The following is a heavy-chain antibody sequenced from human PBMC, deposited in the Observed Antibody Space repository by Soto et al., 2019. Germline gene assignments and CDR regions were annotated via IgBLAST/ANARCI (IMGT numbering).Heavy chain of an antibody. J-gene: IGHJ4*02. CDR1: GFTFSTYA. Sequence: GGSLRLSCAASGFTFSTYAMSWVRQGPGKGLEWVSSISVSGSPYYADPVKGRFTVSRDNSKDTLYLQMNSLTAEDTAVYFCAKNYFFDSWGPGTLVTGSS. V-gene: IGHV3-23*01. CDR2: ISVSGSP. CDR3: AKNYFFDS.